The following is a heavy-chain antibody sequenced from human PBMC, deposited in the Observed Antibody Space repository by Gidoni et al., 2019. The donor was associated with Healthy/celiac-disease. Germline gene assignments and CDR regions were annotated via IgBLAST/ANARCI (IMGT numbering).Heavy chain of an antibody. CDR3: ARDGIYYDSSGYYTNWFDP. CDR1: GGTFSSYA. Sequence: QVQLVQSGAEVKKPGSSVKVSCKASGGTFSSYAIRWVRQAPGQGLEWMGGIIPIFGTANYAQKFQGRVTITADESTSTAYMELSSLRSEDTAVYYCARDGIYYDSSGYYTNWFDPWGQGTLVTVSS. D-gene: IGHD3-22*01. V-gene: IGHV1-69*01. CDR2: IIPIFGTA. J-gene: IGHJ5*02.